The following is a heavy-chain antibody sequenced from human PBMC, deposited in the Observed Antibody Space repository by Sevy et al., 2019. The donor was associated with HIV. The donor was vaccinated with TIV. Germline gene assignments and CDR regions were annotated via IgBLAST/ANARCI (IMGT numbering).Heavy chain of an antibody. J-gene: IGHJ4*02. CDR2: VSSSSSTI. V-gene: IGHV3-48*02. CDR3: AGARYSSSWYGYHFDY. CDR1: GFTFSSYS. Sequence: GGSLRLSCAASGFTFSSYSMNWVRRAPEKGLEWVSYVSSSSSTIYYADSVKGRFTISRDNAKNSLYLQMNSLRDEDTAVYYCAGARYSSSWYGYHFDYWGQGTLVTVSS. D-gene: IGHD6-13*01.